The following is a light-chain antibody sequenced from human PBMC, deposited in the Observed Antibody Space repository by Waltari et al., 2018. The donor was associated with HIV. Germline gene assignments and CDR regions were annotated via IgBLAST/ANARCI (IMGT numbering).Light chain of an antibody. Sequence: QSALSHPPPVSGSPGQPVTTPSTGTSSDVGYYNLFPWYQQPPGTAPKLMIFEVSNRPSGVPDRFSGSKSDNTASLTISGLQAEDEADYYCSSYTSSNTWVFGGGTKLTVL. CDR1: SSDVGYYNL. V-gene: IGLV2-18*02. J-gene: IGLJ3*02. CDR3: SSYTSSNTWV. CDR2: EVS.